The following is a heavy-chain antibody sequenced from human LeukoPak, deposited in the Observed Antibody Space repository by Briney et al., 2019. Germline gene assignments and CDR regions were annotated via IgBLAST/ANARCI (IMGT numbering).Heavy chain of an antibody. V-gene: IGHV4-39*01. CDR2: IYYSGST. D-gene: IGHD3-3*01. CDR1: GGSISSSSYY. J-gene: IGHJ4*02. Sequence: SETLSLTCTVSGGSISSSSYYWGWIRQPPGKGLEWTGSIYYSGSTYYNPSLKSRVTISVDTSKNQFSLKLSSVTAADTAMYYCASLCDFWSGYLPCDYWGQGTLVTVSS. CDR3: ASLCDFWSGYLPCDY.